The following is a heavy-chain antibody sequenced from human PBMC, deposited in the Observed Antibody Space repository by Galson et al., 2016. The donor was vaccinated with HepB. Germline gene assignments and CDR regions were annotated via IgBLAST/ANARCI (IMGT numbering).Heavy chain of an antibody. V-gene: IGHV3-7*03. CDR2: IKQDGSEK. D-gene: IGHD1-14*01. Sequence: SLRLSCAASGFSFSAYWMSWVRQSPGKGLAWVANIKQDGSEKYYVDSVKGRFTISRDNARNSLYLQANGLRADDTAVYYCARDRLTSVTRHWTGTTYSYYGMDVLGQGTTVTVSS. CDR1: GFSFSAYW. CDR3: ARDRLTSVTRHWTGTTYSYYGMDV. J-gene: IGHJ6*02.